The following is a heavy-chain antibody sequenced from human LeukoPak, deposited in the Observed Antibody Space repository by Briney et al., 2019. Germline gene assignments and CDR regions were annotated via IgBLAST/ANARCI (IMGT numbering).Heavy chain of an antibody. V-gene: IGHV3-30*18. J-gene: IGHJ4*02. D-gene: IGHD3-10*01. Sequence: KAGGSLRLSCAASGFTFSSYAMSWVRQAPGKGLEWVAVISYDGIKKYYADSVKGRFTISRDNSKNTLYLQMNSLRAEDTAVYYCAKDSGGYFDYWGQGTLVTVSS. CDR3: AKDSGGYFDY. CDR1: GFTFSSYA. CDR2: ISYDGIKK.